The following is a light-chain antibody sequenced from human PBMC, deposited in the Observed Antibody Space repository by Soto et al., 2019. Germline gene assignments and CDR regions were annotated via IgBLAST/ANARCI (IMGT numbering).Light chain of an antibody. CDR3: QQYYSYSKT. V-gene: IGKV1-8*01. CDR2: AAS. CDR1: QGISSY. Sequence: AIRMTQSPSSFSASTGDRVTITCRASQGISSYLAWYQQKPGKAPKLLIYAASTLQSGVPSRFSGSGSGTDFTLTISCLQSEDFATYYCQQYYSYSKTFGQGTKVDNK. J-gene: IGKJ1*01.